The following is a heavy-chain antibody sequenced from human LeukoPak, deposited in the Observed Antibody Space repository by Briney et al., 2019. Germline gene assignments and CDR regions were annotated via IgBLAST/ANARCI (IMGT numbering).Heavy chain of an antibody. J-gene: IGHJ4*02. CDR1: GFTFSSYA. D-gene: IGHD6-13*01. CDR2: ISGSGGST. Sequence: PGGSLRLSCAASGFTFSSYAMSWVSQAPGKGLEWVSAISGSGGSTYYADSVKGRFTISRDNSKNTLYLQMNSLRAEDTAVYYCARGSHSSSWPFDYWGQGTLVTVSS. V-gene: IGHV3-23*01. CDR3: ARGSHSSSWPFDY.